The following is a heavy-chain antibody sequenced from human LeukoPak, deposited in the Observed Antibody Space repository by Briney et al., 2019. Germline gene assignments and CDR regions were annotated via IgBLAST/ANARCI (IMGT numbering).Heavy chain of an antibody. Sequence: GGSLRLSCAASGFTFSDYYMSWLRQAPGKGLEWVSYISSSGSTIYYADSVKGRFTISRDNSKNTLYLQMNSLSAEDTAIYYCAKWGDYDVLTGYYDSDYWGQGTLVTVSS. CDR2: ISSSGSTI. J-gene: IGHJ4*02. CDR1: GFTFSDYY. D-gene: IGHD3-9*01. V-gene: IGHV3-11*01. CDR3: AKWGDYDVLTGYYDSDY.